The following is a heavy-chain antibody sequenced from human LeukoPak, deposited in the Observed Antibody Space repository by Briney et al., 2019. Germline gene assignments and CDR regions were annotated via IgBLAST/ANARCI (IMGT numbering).Heavy chain of an antibody. J-gene: IGHJ5*02. CDR1: GGSISSYY. Sequence: SETLSLTCTVSGGSISSYYWSWIRQPPGKGLEWIGYIYYSGSTNYNPSLKSRVTISVDTSKNQFSLKLSSVTAADTAVYYCAKDSEVWFGVSNWFDPWGQGTLVTVSS. CDR3: AKDSEVWFGVSNWFDP. V-gene: IGHV4-59*01. CDR2: IYYSGST. D-gene: IGHD3-10*01.